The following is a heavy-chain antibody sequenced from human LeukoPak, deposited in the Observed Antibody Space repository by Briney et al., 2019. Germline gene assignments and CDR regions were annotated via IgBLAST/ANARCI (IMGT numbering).Heavy chain of an antibody. J-gene: IGHJ4*02. Sequence: SETLSLTCAVYGGSFSGYYWSWLRQPPGKGLEWIGEINHSGSTNYNPSLKSRVTISVDTSKNQFSLKLSSVTAADTAVYYCARAITVTKYAAAFDYWGQGTLVTVSS. CDR3: ARAITVTKYAAAFDY. D-gene: IGHD4-11*01. CDR2: INHSGST. CDR1: GGSFSGYY. V-gene: IGHV4-34*01.